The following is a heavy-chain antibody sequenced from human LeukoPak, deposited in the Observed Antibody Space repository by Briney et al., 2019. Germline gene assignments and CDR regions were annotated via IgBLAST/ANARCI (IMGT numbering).Heavy chain of an antibody. CDR3: ARGEYGLFDY. V-gene: IGHV4-61*01. CDR1: GGSTSGGSYY. Sequence: PSQTLSLTCTVSGGSTSGGSYYWSWIRQPPGKGLEWIGYIYYSGSTKYNLSLKSRVTISVDTSKNQLSLKLSSVTAADTAVYYCARGEYGLFDYWGQGTLVTVSS. CDR2: IYYSGST. D-gene: IGHD2/OR15-2a*01. J-gene: IGHJ4*02.